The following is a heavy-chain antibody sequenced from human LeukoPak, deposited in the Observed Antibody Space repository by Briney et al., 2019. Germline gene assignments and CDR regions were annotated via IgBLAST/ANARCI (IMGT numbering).Heavy chain of an antibody. V-gene: IGHV1-2*02. CDR2: INLNSGDR. CDR3: ARVSRLYHDTSGRIFDY. J-gene: IGHJ4*02. CDR1: GYTFTGYY. D-gene: IGHD3-22*01. Sequence: ASVKVSCKASGYTFTGYYMHWVRQAPGQGLEWMGWINLNSGDRNYAQKFQGRVTMTRDTSSSTAYMEVSRLRSDDTAVYYCARVSRLYHDTSGRIFDYWGQGTLVTVSS.